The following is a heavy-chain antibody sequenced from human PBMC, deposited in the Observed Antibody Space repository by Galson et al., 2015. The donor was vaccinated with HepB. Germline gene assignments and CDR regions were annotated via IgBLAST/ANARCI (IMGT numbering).Heavy chain of an antibody. CDR3: ARVSKGRRHYYYYGMDV. V-gene: IGHV3-33*01. CDR1: GFTFSSYG. Sequence: SLRLSCAASGFTFSSYGMHWVRQAPGKGLEWVAVIWYDGSNKYYADSVKGRFTISRDNSKNTLYLQMNSLRAEDTAVYYCARVSKGRRHYYYYGMDVWGQGTTVTVSS. D-gene: IGHD3-10*01. J-gene: IGHJ6*02. CDR2: IWYDGSNK.